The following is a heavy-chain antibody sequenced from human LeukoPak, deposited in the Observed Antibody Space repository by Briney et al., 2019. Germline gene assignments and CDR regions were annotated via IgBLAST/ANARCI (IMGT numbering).Heavy chain of an antibody. J-gene: IGHJ4*02. V-gene: IGHV4-61*08. CDR3: ARLRTGVYFDY. CDR2: IYYSGST. D-gene: IGHD3/OR15-3a*01. CDR1: GGSISSGGYY. Sequence: SETLSLTCTVSGGSISSGGYYWSWIRQHPGKGLEWIGYIYYSGSTNYNPSLKSRVTISVDTSKNQFSLKLSSVTAADTAVYYCARLRTGVYFDYWGQGTLVTVSS.